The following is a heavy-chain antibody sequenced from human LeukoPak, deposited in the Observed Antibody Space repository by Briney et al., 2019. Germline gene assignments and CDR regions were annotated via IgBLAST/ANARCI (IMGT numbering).Heavy chain of an antibody. D-gene: IGHD6-6*01. CDR1: GGTFSSYA. Sequence: SVKVSCKASGGTFSSYAISWARQAPGQGLEWMGGIIPIFGTANYAQKFQGRVTITTDESTSTAYMELSSLRSEDTAVYYCAREVAALISEYSSSSEPGYYYYYYYMDVWGKGTTVTVSS. J-gene: IGHJ6*03. V-gene: IGHV1-69*05. CDR3: AREVAALISEYSSSSEPGYYYYYYYMDV. CDR2: IIPIFGTA.